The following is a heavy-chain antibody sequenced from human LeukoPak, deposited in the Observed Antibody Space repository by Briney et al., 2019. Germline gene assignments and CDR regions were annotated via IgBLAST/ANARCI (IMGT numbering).Heavy chain of an antibody. CDR3: ARDSDYGDYYYYGMDV. Sequence: PGGSLRLSCAASGFTVSSNYMSWVCQALGKGLEWVSVIYSGGSTYYADSVKGRFTISRDNSKNTLYLQMNSLRAEDTAVYYCARDSDYGDYYYYGMDVWGQGTTVTVSS. CDR2: IYSGGST. V-gene: IGHV3-53*01. D-gene: IGHD4-17*01. J-gene: IGHJ6*02. CDR1: GFTVSSNY.